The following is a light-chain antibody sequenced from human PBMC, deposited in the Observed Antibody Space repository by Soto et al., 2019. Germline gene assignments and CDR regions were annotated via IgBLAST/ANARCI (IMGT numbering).Light chain of an antibody. Sequence: DIAMTKSPDSLAVSLGERATINCKSSQNLLYSSNNKNYLAWYQQTPGQPPKLLISWASTRESGVPDRFSGRGSGPDFTLTISILQADDVAVYYCHHDYITPPTFVQGTKVEIK. CDR3: HHDYITPPT. CDR1: QNLLYSSNNKNY. V-gene: IGKV4-1*01. CDR2: WAS. J-gene: IGKJ1*01.